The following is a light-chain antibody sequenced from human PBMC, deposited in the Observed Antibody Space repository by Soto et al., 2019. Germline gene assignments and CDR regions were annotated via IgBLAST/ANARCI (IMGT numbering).Light chain of an antibody. CDR1: QIIRTN. J-gene: IGKJ1*01. V-gene: IGKV1-39*01. Sequence: DIQMTQSPSSLSASMGAKVTITCRASQIIRTNLNWYQLKPGKAPKLLIFAASSLQSGVPPKFSGSGSGTDFTLTISSLQPEDFATYYGQQSHSTPWTFGQGTKVDIK. CDR3: QQSHSTPWT. CDR2: AAS.